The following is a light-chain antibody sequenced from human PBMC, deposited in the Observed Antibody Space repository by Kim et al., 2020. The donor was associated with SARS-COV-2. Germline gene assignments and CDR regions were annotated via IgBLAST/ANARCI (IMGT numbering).Light chain of an antibody. J-gene: IGLJ3*02. CDR3: QTWGTGIRV. Sequence: ASVKLTCTRGSGHSSYVIAWHQQQPEKGPRYLMRLNSDGSHSKGDGVPDRFSGSSSGAERYLTISSLQSEDEADYYCQTWGTGIRVFGGGTQLTVL. V-gene: IGLV4-69*01. CDR2: LNSDGSH. CDR1: SGHSSYV.